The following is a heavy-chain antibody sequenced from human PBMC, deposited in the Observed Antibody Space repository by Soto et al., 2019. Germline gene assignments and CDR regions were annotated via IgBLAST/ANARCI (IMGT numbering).Heavy chain of an antibody. V-gene: IGHV3-23*01. CDR2: ITGDGGRA. CDR3: AKPVGVTQIFSY. J-gene: IGHJ4*02. CDR1: GFPFSRYA. D-gene: IGHD1-26*01. Sequence: GGSLRLYCAASGFPFSRYAIPWVRQAPGKGLEWVAGITGDGGRAFYSDSVNGRFTVSRDNSKNPLYLKMNNMRADDSAVYYCAKPVGVTQIFSYWDQGILVTVSS.